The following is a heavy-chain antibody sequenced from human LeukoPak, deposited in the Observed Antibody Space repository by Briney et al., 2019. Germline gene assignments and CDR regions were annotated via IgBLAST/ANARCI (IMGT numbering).Heavy chain of an antibody. Sequence: GGSLRLSCAASGFTFSSYWLTWVRQAPGQGLEWVANIKQDGSEKYYVDSVKGRFTISRDNAKNSLYLQMNSLRAEDTAVYYCARETARGYSGYDPFDYWGQGTLVTVSS. V-gene: IGHV3-7*01. D-gene: IGHD5-12*01. CDR2: IKQDGSEK. J-gene: IGHJ4*02. CDR1: GFTFSSYW. CDR3: ARETARGYSGYDPFDY.